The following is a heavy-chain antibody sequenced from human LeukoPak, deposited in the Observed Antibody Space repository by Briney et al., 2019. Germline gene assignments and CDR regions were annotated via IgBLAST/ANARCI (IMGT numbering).Heavy chain of an antibody. J-gene: IGHJ4*02. Sequence: GGSLRLSCAASGFTFDGYCMSWVRQAPGKGLEWVAAISASGGGTYYADSVKGRFTISRDNSKNSLYLQMNSLRAEDTAVYYCAKRDGDYYDSSGYYRGLWGQGTLVTVSS. D-gene: IGHD3-22*01. CDR2: ISASGGGT. V-gene: IGHV3-23*01. CDR3: AKRDGDYYDSSGYYRGL. CDR1: GFTFDGYC.